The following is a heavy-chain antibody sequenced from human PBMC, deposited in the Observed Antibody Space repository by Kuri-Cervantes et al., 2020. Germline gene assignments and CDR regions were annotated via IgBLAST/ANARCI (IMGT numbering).Heavy chain of an antibody. J-gene: IGHJ6*02. CDR2: IWYDGSNK. CDR3: ARDGRYCSGGSCYVRDYYYYGMDV. Sequence: GESLKISCAASGFTFSSYGMHWVRQVPGKGLEWVAVIWYDGSNKYYADSVKGRFTISRDNSKNTLYLQMNSLRAEDTAVYYCARDGRYCSGGSCYVRDYYYYGMDVWGQGTTVTVSS. D-gene: IGHD2-15*01. CDR1: GFTFSSYG. V-gene: IGHV3-33*01.